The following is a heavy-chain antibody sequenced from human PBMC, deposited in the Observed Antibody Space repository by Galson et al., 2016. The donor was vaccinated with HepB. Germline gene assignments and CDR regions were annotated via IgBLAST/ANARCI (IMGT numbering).Heavy chain of an antibody. CDR2: TSHDGTVV. Sequence: SLRLSCAASGFTFSDHYMDWVRQAPGKGLDGLAITSHDGTVVYYADALKGRXTISRDNPKTTLYLQMNSLRAEDTAVYYCAKAYGSGSSFYYYYGMDVWGQGTXXTVS. CDR1: GFTFSDHY. V-gene: IGHV3-30*18. CDR3: AKAYGSGSSFYYYYGMDV. J-gene: IGHJ6*02. D-gene: IGHD3-10*01.